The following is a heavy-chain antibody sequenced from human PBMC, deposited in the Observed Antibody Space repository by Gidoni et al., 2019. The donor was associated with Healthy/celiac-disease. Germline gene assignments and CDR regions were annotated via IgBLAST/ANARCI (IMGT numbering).Heavy chain of an antibody. Sequence: QVQLVQSGAEVKKPGASVKVSCKASGYTFTGYYMHWVRQAPGQGLEWMGWINPNSGGTNYAQKFQGRVTMTRDTSISTAYMELSRLRSDDTAVYYCARYRNIAAAGTNWFDPWGQGTLVTVSS. CDR3: ARYRNIAAAGTNWFDP. CDR1: GYTFTGYY. CDR2: INPNSGGT. D-gene: IGHD6-13*01. V-gene: IGHV1-2*02. J-gene: IGHJ5*02.